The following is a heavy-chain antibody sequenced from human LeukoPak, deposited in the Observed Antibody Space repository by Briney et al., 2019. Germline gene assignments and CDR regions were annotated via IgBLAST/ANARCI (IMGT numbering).Heavy chain of an antibody. CDR3: ARDRRGGSGSYYNWFDP. CDR1: GFTVSSNY. Sequence: GGSLRLSCAASGFTVSSNYMSWVRQAPGKGLEWVANIKQDGSEKYYVDSVKGRFTISRDNAKNSLYLQMNSLRAEDTAVYYCARDRRGGSGSYYNWFDPWGQGTLVTVSS. V-gene: IGHV3-7*01. J-gene: IGHJ5*02. CDR2: IKQDGSEK. D-gene: IGHD1-26*01.